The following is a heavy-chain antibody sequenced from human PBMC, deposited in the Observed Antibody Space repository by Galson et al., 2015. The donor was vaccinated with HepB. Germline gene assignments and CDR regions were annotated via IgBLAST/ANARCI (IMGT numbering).Heavy chain of an antibody. CDR3: TRRGHSYGRTHPDPFDY. V-gene: IGHV1-69*04. D-gene: IGHD5-18*01. Sequence: SVKVSCKASGGTFSSDAISWVRQAPGQGLEWMGRLIPIIGIPNYAQKFQDRVTVTADKSTSTIYMKLDSLRSEDTAVYYCTRRGHSYGRTHPDPFDYWGQGTLVTVSS. CDR1: GGTFSSDA. J-gene: IGHJ4*02. CDR2: LIPIIGIP.